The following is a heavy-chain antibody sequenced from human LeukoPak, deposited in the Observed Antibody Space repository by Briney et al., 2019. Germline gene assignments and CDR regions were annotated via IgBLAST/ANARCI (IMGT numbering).Heavy chain of an antibody. Sequence: GGSLRLSCAASGFTFSSYGMHWVRQAPGKGLEWVAFIRYDGSNKYYAESVKGRFTISGDNSKNTLYLQMNSLRAEDTAVYYCARVLRGYDTSAYYYHYFDYWGQGTLVTVSS. CDR3: ARVLRGYDTSAYYYHYFDY. V-gene: IGHV3-30*02. J-gene: IGHJ4*02. CDR1: GFTFSSYG. CDR2: IRYDGSNK. D-gene: IGHD3-22*01.